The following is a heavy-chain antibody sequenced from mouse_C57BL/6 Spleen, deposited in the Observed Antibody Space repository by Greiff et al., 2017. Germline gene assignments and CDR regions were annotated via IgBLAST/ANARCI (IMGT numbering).Heavy chain of an antibody. CDR2: INPSTGGT. V-gene: IGHV1-42*01. J-gene: IGHJ2*01. Sequence: EVQLQQSGPELVKPGASVKISCKASGYSFTGYYMNWVKQSPEKSLEWIGEINPSTGGTTYNQKFKAKATLTVDKSSSTAYMQLKSLTSEDSAVYYSARAITTVVATDFDYWGQGTTLTVSS. CDR1: GYSFTGYY. D-gene: IGHD1-1*01. CDR3: ARAITTVVATDFDY.